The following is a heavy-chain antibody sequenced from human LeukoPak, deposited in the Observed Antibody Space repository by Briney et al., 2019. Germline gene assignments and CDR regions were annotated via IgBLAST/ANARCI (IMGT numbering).Heavy chain of an antibody. CDR3: TRDPNGDYVGAFDM. J-gene: IGHJ3*02. CDR1: GITFSTYA. Sequence: GGSLRLSCAASGITFSTYAMTWVRQAPGKGLEWVSSIRGSGGGTDYADSVKGRFTISRDNSRDALFLQMNSLRAEDTALYYCTRDPNGDYVGAFDMWGPGTMVTVSS. D-gene: IGHD4-17*01. V-gene: IGHV3-23*01. CDR2: IRGSGGGT.